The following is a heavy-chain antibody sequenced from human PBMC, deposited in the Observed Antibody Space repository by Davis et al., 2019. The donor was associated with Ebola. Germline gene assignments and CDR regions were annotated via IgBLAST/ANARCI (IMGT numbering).Heavy chain of an antibody. CDR1: GGSFSGYY. CDR2: INHSGST. CDR3: ARDRSRAAASRWFDP. V-gene: IGHV4-34*01. J-gene: IGHJ5*02. Sequence: SETLSLTCAVYGGSFSGYYWSWIRQPPGKGLEWIGAINHSGSTNYNPSLKSHVTISVDTSKNQFSLKLSSVTAADTAVYYCARDRSRAAASRWFDPWGQGTLVTVSS. D-gene: IGHD6-6*01.